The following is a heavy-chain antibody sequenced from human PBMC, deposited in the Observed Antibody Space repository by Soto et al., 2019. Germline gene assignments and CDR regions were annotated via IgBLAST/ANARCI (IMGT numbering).Heavy chain of an antibody. CDR3: ARVDSRFLEWSQGYMDV. CDR1: GSTFSSYS. CDR2: ISSSSSYI. J-gene: IGHJ6*03. V-gene: IGHV3-21*01. D-gene: IGHD3-3*01. Sequence: GGSLRLSCAASGSTFSSYSMNWVRQAPGKGLEWVSSISSSSSYIYYADSVKGRFTISRDNAKNSLYLQMDSLRAEDTAVYYCARVDSRFLEWSQGYMDVWVKGTTVTVSS.